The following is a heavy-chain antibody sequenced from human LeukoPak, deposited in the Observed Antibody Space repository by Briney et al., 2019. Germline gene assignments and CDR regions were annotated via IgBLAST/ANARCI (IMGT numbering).Heavy chain of an antibody. CDR1: GFMFSSNW. J-gene: IGHJ4*02. CDR2: IKEDGAET. D-gene: IGHD5-24*01. V-gene: IGHV3-7*03. CDR3: AKEGRSLQTY. Sequence: GGSLRLPCAASGFMFSSNWMSWVRLAPGKGLEWVANIKEDGAETYYVDSVKGRFTISRDNAKNSLYLQMNSLRVEDTAVYYCAKEGRSLQTYWGQGTLVTVSS.